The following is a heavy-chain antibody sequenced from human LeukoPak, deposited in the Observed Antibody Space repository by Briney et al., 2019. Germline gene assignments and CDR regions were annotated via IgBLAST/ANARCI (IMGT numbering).Heavy chain of an antibody. J-gene: IGHJ5*02. CDR2: ISGSGRGSNT. Sequence: GGSLRLSCAASGFTFSNSAMSWVRQAPGKGLEWVSTISGSGRGSNTYYADSLKGRFTISRDNSKNTLYLQMNSLRAEDTAVYYCAKGGYYYGSGSYLNWFDPWGQGTLVTVSS. D-gene: IGHD3-10*01. V-gene: IGHV3-23*01. CDR1: GFTFSNSA. CDR3: AKGGYYYGSGSYLNWFDP.